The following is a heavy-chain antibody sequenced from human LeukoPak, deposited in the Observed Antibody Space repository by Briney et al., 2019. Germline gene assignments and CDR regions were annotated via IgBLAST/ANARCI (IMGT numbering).Heavy chain of an antibody. D-gene: IGHD6-19*01. J-gene: IGHJ3*02. V-gene: IGHV3-48*03. Sequence: GGSLRLSCAASGFTFSSYEMNWVRQAPGKGLGWVSYISSSGSTIYYADSVKGRFTISRDNSKNSLYLQMNSLRAEDTAVYYCARDQFSGWSKDAFDIWGQGTMVTVSS. CDR2: ISSSGSTI. CDR1: GFTFSSYE. CDR3: ARDQFSGWSKDAFDI.